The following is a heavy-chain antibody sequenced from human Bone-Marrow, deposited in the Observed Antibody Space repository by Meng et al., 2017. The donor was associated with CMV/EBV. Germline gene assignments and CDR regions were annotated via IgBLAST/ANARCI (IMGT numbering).Heavy chain of an antibody. D-gene: IGHD3-22*01. Sequence: ASVKVSCKASGYTFTGYYMHWVRQAPGQGLEWMGWINPNSGGTNYAQKFQGRVTMTRDTSISTAYMELSRLRSDDTAVYYCAREAPHYHSSVYYKPWFDPWGQGTLVTVSS. J-gene: IGHJ5*02. CDR1: GYTFTGYY. CDR3: AREAPHYHSSVYYKPWFDP. CDR2: INPNSGGT. V-gene: IGHV1-2*02.